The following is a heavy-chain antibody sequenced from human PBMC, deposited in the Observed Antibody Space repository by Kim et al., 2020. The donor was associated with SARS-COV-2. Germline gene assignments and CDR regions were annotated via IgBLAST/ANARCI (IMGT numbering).Heavy chain of an antibody. CDR3: ARHDSSGYEAFDI. D-gene: IGHD3-22*01. V-gene: IGHV1-46*01. J-gene: IGHJ3*02. Sequence: YAQKFQGRVTMTRDTSTSTVYMELSSLRSEDTAVYYCARHDSSGYEAFDIWGQGTMVTVSS.